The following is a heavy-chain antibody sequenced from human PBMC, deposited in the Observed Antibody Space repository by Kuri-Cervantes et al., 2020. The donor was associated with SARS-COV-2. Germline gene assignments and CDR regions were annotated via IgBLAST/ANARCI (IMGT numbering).Heavy chain of an antibody. J-gene: IGHJ4*02. Sequence: LRLSCTVSGGSISSSSYYWGWIRQPAGKGLEWIGRIYTSGSTNYNPSLKSRVTISVDTSKNQFSLKLSSVTAADTAVYYCARERGRDCSGGSCYFDYWGQGTLVTVSS. D-gene: IGHD2-15*01. CDR1: GGSISSSSYY. V-gene: IGHV4-61*02. CDR2: IYTSGST. CDR3: ARERGRDCSGGSCYFDY.